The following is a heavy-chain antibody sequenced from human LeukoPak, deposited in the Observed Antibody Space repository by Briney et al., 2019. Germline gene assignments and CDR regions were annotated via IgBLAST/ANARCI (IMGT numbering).Heavy chain of an antibody. CDR3: ARGSTGI. D-gene: IGHD2-8*02. Sequence: PGGSLRLSCAASGFAFESYWMSWVRPAPGKGLEWVANIKQDGSEKYYVDSVKGRFTISRDNAKNSLYLQMNSLRAEDTAVYYCARGSTGIWGQGTMVTVSS. CDR2: IKQDGSEK. CDR1: GFAFESYW. J-gene: IGHJ3*02. V-gene: IGHV3-7*01.